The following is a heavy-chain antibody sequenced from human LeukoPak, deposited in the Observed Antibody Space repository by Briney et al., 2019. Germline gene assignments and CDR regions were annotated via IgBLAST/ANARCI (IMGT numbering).Heavy chain of an antibody. J-gene: IGHJ3*02. V-gene: IGHV3-74*01. Sequence: GGSLRLSCAASGFTFSSYWMHWVRQAPGKGLVWVSRIHSDGGTTSYADSVKGRFTISRDNAKNTLYLQMNSLRAEDTAVYYCARAKWATPDIWGQGTMVTVSS. CDR1: GFTFSSYW. D-gene: IGHD5-12*01. CDR3: ARAKWATPDI. CDR2: IHSDGGTT.